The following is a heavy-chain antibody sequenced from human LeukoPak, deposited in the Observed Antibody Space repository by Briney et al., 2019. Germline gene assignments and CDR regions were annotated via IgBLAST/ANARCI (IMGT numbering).Heavy chain of an antibody. CDR3: AKLLWFGDLGGGPFDI. V-gene: IGHV3-11*01. CDR2: ISSSGSTI. J-gene: IGHJ3*02. CDR1: GFTFSDYY. D-gene: IGHD3-10*01. Sequence: PGRSLRLSCAASGFTFSDYYMSWIRQAPGKGLAWVSYISSSGSTIYYADSVKGRFTISRDNAKNSLYQQMNSLRAEDTAVYYCAKLLWFGDLGGGPFDIWGQGTMVTVSS.